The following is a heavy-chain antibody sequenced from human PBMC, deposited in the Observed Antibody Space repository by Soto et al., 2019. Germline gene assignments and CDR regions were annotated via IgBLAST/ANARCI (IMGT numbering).Heavy chain of an antibody. V-gene: IGHV3-64*01. CDR3: VRRVSGNYDY. CDR1: GFTFSSYD. CDR2: ISSNGGTT. D-gene: IGHD1-7*01. J-gene: IGHJ4*02. Sequence: EVKLAESGGGMVQPGGSLRLSCVASGFTFSSYDMHWVRQAPGKGLEYVSSISSNGGTTYYGNSVKGRFTISRDNSKNTLYLQMGSLRAEDMAVYYCVRRVSGNYDYWGQGTPVTVSS.